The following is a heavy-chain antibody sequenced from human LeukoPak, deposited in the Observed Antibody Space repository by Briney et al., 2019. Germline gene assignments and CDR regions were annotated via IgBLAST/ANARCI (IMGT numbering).Heavy chain of an antibody. CDR3: ARDGFTITMVRGVIINWFDP. Sequence: EASVKVSCKASGYTFTSYYMHWVRQAPGQGLEWMGIINPSGGSTSYAQKFQGRVTMTRDTSTSTVYMELSSLRSDDTAVYYCARDGFTITMVRGVIINWFDPWGQGTLVTVSP. J-gene: IGHJ5*02. D-gene: IGHD3-10*01. CDR2: INPSGGST. V-gene: IGHV1-46*01. CDR1: GYTFTSYY.